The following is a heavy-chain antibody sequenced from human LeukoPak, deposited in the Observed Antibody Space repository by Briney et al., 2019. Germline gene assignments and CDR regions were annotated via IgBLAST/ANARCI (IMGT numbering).Heavy chain of an antibody. CDR3: ARGPGTVVVAVWGNCFDP. V-gene: IGHV3-13*01. J-gene: IGHJ5*02. D-gene: IGHD2-15*01. Sequence: GGSLRLSCAASGFTFSNYDMHWVRQDTGKSLEWVSGIGTAGDIYYPGSVKGRFTISREDAKNSLYLQMNSRRAGDTAVYYCARGPGTVVVAVWGNCFDPWGQGTLVTVSS. CDR2: IGTAGDI. CDR1: GFTFSNYD.